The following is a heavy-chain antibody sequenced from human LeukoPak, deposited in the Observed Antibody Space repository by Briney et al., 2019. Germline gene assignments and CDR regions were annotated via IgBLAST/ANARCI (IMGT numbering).Heavy chain of an antibody. CDR3: ARDFDL. V-gene: IGHV3-30*03. CDR2: ISYDGSNK. CDR1: GFTFSSYG. J-gene: IGHJ2*01. Sequence: GGSLRLSCAASGFTFSSYGMHWARQAPGKGLEWVAVISYDGSNKYYADSVKGRFTISRDNSKNTLYLQMNSLRAEDTAVYYCARDFDLWGRGTLVTVSS.